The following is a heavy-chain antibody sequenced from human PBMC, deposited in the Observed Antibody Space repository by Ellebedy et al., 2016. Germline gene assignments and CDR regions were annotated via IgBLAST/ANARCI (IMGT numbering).Heavy chain of an antibody. Sequence: SETLSLXXTLSGGSISSGDNYWRWVRQTPGKGLEWIGYIYHSGGTSYNPSLRTRVTISIHTSRKNFSLKLASATAADTAVYYCARAVGYGDLHAYDIWGQGTMITVSS. V-gene: IGHV4-30-4*01. D-gene: IGHD4-17*01. CDR1: GGSISSGDNY. CDR2: IYHSGGT. CDR3: ARAVGYGDLHAYDI. J-gene: IGHJ3*02.